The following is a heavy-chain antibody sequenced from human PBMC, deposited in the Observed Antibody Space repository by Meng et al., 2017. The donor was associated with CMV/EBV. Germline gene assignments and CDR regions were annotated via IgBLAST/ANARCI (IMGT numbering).Heavy chain of an antibody. CDR3: ARDSSDYSSSWYLGY. J-gene: IGHJ4*02. CDR2: IIPIFGTA. V-gene: IGHV1-69*05. CDR1: GGTFSSYA. D-gene: IGHD6-13*01. Sequence: SVKVSCKASGGTFSSYAISWVRQAPGQGLEWMGGIIPIFGTANYAQKFQGRVTITTDESTSTAYMELSSLISEDTAVYYCARDSSDYSSSWYLGYWGQGTLVTVSS.